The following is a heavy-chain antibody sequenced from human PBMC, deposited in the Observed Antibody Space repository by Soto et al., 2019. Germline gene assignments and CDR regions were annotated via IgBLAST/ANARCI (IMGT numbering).Heavy chain of an antibody. D-gene: IGHD4-17*01. CDR1: GFSLIDYS. CDR3: AKSVAGDLDYGLFDS. V-gene: IGHV3-21*01. Sequence: PGGSLRLSCTASGFSLIDYSMNWVRQAPWKGLEWVSSISRSSKYIYYPDSVRGRFTVSRDNANNLLFLQMSSLRADDTAIYYCAKSVAGDLDYGLFDSWGQGTLVTVS. CDR2: ISRSSKYI. J-gene: IGHJ4*02.